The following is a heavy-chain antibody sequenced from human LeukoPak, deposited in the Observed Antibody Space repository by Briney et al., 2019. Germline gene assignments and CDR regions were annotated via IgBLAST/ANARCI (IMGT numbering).Heavy chain of an antibody. J-gene: IGHJ6*04. CDR2: ISSSGSTI. D-gene: IGHD3-10*02. V-gene: IGHV3-48*04. CDR1: GFAVSDYT. Sequence: PGGSLRLSCAASGFAVSDYTVNWVRQAPGKGLEWVSYISSSGSTIYYADSVKGRFTISRDNAKNSLYLQMNSLRAEDTAVYYCAELGITMIGGVWGKGTTVTISS. CDR3: AELGITMIGGV.